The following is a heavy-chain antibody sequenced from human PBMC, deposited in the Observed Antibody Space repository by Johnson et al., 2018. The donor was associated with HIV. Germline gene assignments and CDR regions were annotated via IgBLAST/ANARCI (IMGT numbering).Heavy chain of an antibody. Sequence: VQLVESGGGVVQPGRSLRLSCAASGFTVSSNYMSWVRQAPGKGLEWVSVIYSGGSTYYADSVKGRFTISRDNSKNTLYLQMNSLRAEDTAVYYCARVGHSGSYPDAFDIWGQGTMVTVSS. J-gene: IGHJ3*02. CDR2: IYSGGST. D-gene: IGHD1-26*01. V-gene: IGHV3-66*01. CDR1: GFTVSSNY. CDR3: ARVGHSGSYPDAFDI.